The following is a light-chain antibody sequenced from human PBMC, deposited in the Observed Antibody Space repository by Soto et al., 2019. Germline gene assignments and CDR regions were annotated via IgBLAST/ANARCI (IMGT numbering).Light chain of an antibody. Sequence: ERVITQSPPTLSVTPGERATLSCRASQSVSSDLAWYHQKPGQAPRLLIYGASTRATGIPARFSGSGSGTEFTLTINSLQSEDFAVYYCQQYNNWPRTFGQGTKV. V-gene: IGKV3-15*01. CDR2: GAS. CDR3: QQYNNWPRT. J-gene: IGKJ1*01. CDR1: QSVSSD.